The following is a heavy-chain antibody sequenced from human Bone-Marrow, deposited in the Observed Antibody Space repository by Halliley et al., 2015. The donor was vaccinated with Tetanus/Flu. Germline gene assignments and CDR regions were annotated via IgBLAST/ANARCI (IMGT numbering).Heavy chain of an antibody. CDR2: FYHRGST. J-gene: IGHJ6*02. Sequence: IGFFYHRGSTSYPPSRKSRVTISADRAKNQFSLKGNSVTAADTAVYFCARGGAITSSPGAMDVWGQGTTVTVSS. D-gene: IGHD1-20*01. CDR3: ARGGAITSSPGAMDV. V-gene: IGHV4-30-2*01.